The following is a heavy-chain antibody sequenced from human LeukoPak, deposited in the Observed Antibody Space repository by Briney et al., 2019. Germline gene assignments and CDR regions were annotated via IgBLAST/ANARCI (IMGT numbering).Heavy chain of an antibody. D-gene: IGHD3-10*02. V-gene: IGHV3-48*04. CDR3: AGLGITMIGGV. Sequence: GGSLRLSCVASGFTFSTYSMNWVRQAPGKGLEWVSYISSSGSTIYYADSVKGRFTISRDNAKNSLYLQMNSLRAEDTAVYYCAGLGITMIGGVWGKGTTVTISS. CDR1: GFTFSTYS. J-gene: IGHJ6*04. CDR2: ISSSGSTI.